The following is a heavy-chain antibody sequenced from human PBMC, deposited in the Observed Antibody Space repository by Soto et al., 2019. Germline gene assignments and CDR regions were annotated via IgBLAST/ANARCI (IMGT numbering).Heavy chain of an antibody. Sequence: PWEALSLICAVPGYHISSGYYRVWLRQPPGKGLEWIGSIYHSGSTYDNPSLKSLVTISVDTSKNQFSLKLSSVTAADTAVYYCARAGDAQAVHNWFDPSGQGTLVTSPQ. CDR2: IYHSGST. CDR1: GYHISSGYY. J-gene: IGHJ5*02. V-gene: IGHV4-38-2*01. D-gene: IGHD1-1*01. CDR3: ARAGDAQAVHNWFDP.